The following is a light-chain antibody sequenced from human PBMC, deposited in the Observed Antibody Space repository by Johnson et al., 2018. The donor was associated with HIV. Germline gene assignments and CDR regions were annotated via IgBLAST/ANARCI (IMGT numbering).Light chain of an antibody. V-gene: IGLV1-51*02. CDR3: GTWDSSLSAGV. Sequence: HSVLTQPPSVSAAPGQKVTISCSGSNSNIGNNYVSWYQQVPGTAPKLLIYENNKRPSGIPDRFSGSRSGTSATLDITGLQTGDEADYYCGTWDSSLSAGVFGTGAKVTVL. J-gene: IGLJ1*01. CDR1: NSNIGNNY. CDR2: ENN.